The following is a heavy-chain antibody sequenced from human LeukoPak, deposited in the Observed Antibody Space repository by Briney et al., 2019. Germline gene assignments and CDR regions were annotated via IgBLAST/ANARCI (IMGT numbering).Heavy chain of an antibody. CDR1: GGSISSYY. J-gene: IGHJ4*02. CDR2: IYYSGST. Sequence: SETLSLTCTASGGSISSYYWSWIRQPPGKGLEWIGYIYYSGSTNYNPSLKSRVTISVDTSKNQFSLKLSSVTAADTAVYYCARVRQSLAAAGKVFDYWGQGTLVTVSS. D-gene: IGHD6-13*01. V-gene: IGHV4-59*01. CDR3: ARVRQSLAAAGKVFDY.